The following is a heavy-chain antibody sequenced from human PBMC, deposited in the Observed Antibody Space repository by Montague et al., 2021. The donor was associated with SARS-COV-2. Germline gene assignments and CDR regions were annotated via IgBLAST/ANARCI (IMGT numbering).Heavy chain of an antibody. V-gene: IGHV3-23*01. J-gene: IGHJ4*02. CDR2: IVDSDSST. CDR1: GLTFTSYA. CDR3: ARGVITPDY. D-gene: IGHD2-21*01. Sequence: SLRLSCAVSGLTFTSYAMSLVRQAPGKGLEWVSGIVDSDSSTHYADSVKGRFTISRDNSKNMVYLQMNSLRAEDTAVYYCARGVITPDYWGQGTLVTVSS.